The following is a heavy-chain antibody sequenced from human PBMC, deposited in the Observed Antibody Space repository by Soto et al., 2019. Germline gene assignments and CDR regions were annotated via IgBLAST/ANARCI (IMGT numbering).Heavy chain of an antibody. V-gene: IGHV3-15*07. Sequence: GGSLRLSCAASGFTFSNAWMNWVRQAPGKGLEWVGRIKSKTDGGTTDYAAPVKGRFTISRDDSKNTLYLQMNSLKTEDTAVYYCTTGPTQLISPIHYYYYYGMDVWGQGTTVTVSS. D-gene: IGHD3-16*01. CDR1: GFTFSNAW. CDR3: TTGPTQLISPIHYYYYYGMDV. CDR2: IKSKTDGGTT. J-gene: IGHJ6*02.